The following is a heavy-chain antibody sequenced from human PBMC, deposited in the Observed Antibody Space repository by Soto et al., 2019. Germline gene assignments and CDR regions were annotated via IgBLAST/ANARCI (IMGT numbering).Heavy chain of an antibody. CDR1: GGSISGSSDY. CDR3: AIDSSYYSDSSAYYSNWCDP. D-gene: IGHD3-22*01. Sequence: SETLSLTCTVSGGSISGSSDYWGWIRQPPGKGLEWIGSIFYSGSTYYNPSLKSRVTLSVDKSKNKFSLKLTSVTAADTSVYYCAIDSSYYSDSSAYYSNWCDPWGQRMLVTVSS. V-gene: IGHV4-39*01. J-gene: IGHJ5*02. CDR2: IFYSGST.